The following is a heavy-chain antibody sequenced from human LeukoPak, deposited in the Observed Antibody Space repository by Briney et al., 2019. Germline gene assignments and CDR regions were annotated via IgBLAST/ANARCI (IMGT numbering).Heavy chain of an antibody. CDR3: TTFVNYYGSGNPVDY. J-gene: IGHJ4*02. V-gene: IGHV3-15*01. CDR1: GFTFSSAW. Sequence: GGSLRLSCAASGFTFSSAWMSWVRQAPGRGLEWVGRIKSKTDGGTTDYAAPVKGRFTISRDDSKNTLYLQMNSLKTEDTAVYYCTTFVNYYGSGNPVDYWGQGTLVTVSS. D-gene: IGHD3-10*01. CDR2: IKSKTDGGTT.